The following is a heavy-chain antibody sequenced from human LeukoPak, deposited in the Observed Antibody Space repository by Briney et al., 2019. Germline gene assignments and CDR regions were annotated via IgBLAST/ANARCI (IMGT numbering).Heavy chain of an antibody. CDR1: GGSISSSSYY. D-gene: IGHD3/OR15-3a*01. Sequence: SETPSLTCTVSGGSISSSSYYWGWIRQPPGKGLEWIGGIYYSGSTYYNPSLKSRVTISVDTSKNQFSLKLSSVTAADTAVYYCARDYDFGSYWGQGTLVTVSS. CDR3: ARDYDFGSY. V-gene: IGHV4-39*07. J-gene: IGHJ4*02. CDR2: IYYSGST.